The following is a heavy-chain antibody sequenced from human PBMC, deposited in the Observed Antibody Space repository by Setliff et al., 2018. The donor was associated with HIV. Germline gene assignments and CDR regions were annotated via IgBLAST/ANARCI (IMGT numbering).Heavy chain of an antibody. CDR2: LSGSGVTS. V-gene: IGHV3-23*01. J-gene: IGHJ4*02. Sequence: PGESLKISCVASGFSFSRYAMGWVRQAPGKGLEWVSSLSGSGVTSYYADSVKGQFTISRDSSKNTLNLQMNSLRVEDTALYFCVKGGAYYETNGPYWDHWGQGTLVTVSS. D-gene: IGHD3-22*01. CDR1: GFSFSRYA. CDR3: VKGGAYYETNGPYWDH.